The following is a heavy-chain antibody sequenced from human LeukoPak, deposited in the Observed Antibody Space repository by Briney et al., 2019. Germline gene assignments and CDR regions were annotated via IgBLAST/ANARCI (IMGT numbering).Heavy chain of an antibody. Sequence: GGSLRLSCAASGFTFSSYAMSWVRQAPGKGLEWVSAISGSGGSTYYADSVKGRFTISRDNSKNTLYLQMNSLRAEDTAVYYCAKDGDPVVVVDYYYMDVWGKGTTVTVSS. CDR3: AKDGDPVVVVDYYYMDV. CDR1: GFTFSSYA. D-gene: IGHD3-22*01. CDR2: ISGSGGST. J-gene: IGHJ6*03. V-gene: IGHV3-23*01.